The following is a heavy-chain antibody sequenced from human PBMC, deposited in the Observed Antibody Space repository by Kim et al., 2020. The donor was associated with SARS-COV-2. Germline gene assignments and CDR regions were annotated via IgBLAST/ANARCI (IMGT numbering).Heavy chain of an antibody. CDR2: IYYSGST. CDR3: ARDREDFWSDYYTRNYYYYMDV. J-gene: IGHJ6*03. D-gene: IGHD3-3*01. V-gene: IGHV4-59*01. CDR1: GGSISSYY. Sequence: SETLSLTCTVSGGSISSYYWSWIRQPPGKGLEWIGYIYYSGSTNYNPSLKSRVTISVDTSKNQFSLKLSSVTAADTAVYYCARDREDFWSDYYTRNYYYYMDVWGKGTTVTVSS.